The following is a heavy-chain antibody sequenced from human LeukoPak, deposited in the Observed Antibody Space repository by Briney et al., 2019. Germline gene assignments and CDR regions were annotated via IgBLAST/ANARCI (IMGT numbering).Heavy chain of an antibody. J-gene: IGHJ4*02. CDR3: ARDDDFNY. CDR2: ISYDGSNK. CDR1: GFTFSSYA. Sequence: GGSLRLSCAASGFTFSSYAMHWVRQAPGKGLEWVAVISYDGSNKYYADSVKGRFTISRDNSKNTLYLQMNSLRAEDTAVYYCARDDDFNYWGQGTLVTVSS. V-gene: IGHV3-30-3*01. D-gene: IGHD3-3*01.